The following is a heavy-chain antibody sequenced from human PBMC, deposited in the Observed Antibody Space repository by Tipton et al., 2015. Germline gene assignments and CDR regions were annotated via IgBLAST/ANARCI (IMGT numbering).Heavy chain of an antibody. CDR2: IQYSGST. CDR3: ARGRALAIPIPDEKYFDL. CDR1: SDSISKYY. D-gene: IGHD2-21*01. J-gene: IGHJ4*01. V-gene: IGHV4-59*08. Sequence: TLSLTCSVSSDSISKYYWSWIRQPPGKELEWIGYIQYSGSTNYNPSLKSRVTISVDTSKTQFSLKMNSVTAADTAVYYCARGRALAIPIPDEKYFDLWGQGTLVTVSS.